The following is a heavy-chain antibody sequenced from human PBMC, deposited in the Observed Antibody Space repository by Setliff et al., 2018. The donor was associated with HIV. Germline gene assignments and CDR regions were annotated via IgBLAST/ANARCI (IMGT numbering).Heavy chain of an antibody. V-gene: IGHV3-7*03. J-gene: IGHJ4*02. CDR1: GFTFSTYW. Sequence: LRLSCAASGFTFSTYWMSWVRQAPGKGLEWVANIKQDGSEKNYVDSVKGRFTISRGNAKNSLYLQMNSLRAEDTAVYYCARDLWYDGYFDYWGQGTLVTVSS. CDR2: IKQDGSEK. D-gene: IGHD3-16*01. CDR3: ARDLWYDGYFDY.